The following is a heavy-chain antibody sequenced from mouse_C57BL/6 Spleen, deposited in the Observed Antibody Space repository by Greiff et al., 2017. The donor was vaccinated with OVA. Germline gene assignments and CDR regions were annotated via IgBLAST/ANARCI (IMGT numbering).Heavy chain of an antibody. J-gene: IGHJ2*01. CDR2: ISDGGSYT. CDR3: ARDRRTGTLDY. CDR1: GFTFSSYA. V-gene: IGHV5-4*01. D-gene: IGHD4-1*01. Sequence: EVQLKESGGGLVKPGGSLKLSCAASGFTFSSYAMSWVRQTPEKRLEWVATISDGGSYTYYPANVKGRFTISRDNAKNNLYLQMSHLKSEDTAMYCCARDRRTGTLDYWGQGTTLTVSS.